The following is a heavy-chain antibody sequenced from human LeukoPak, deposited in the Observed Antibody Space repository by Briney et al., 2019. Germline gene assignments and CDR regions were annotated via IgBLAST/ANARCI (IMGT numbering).Heavy chain of an antibody. CDR3: ARAPVADY. V-gene: IGHV3-64*01. CDR2: ISSNGGST. CDR1: GFTFSSYA. D-gene: IGHD4-23*01. J-gene: IGHJ4*02. Sequence: PGGSLRLSCAASGFTFSSYAMHWVRQAPGKGLEYVSAISSNGGSTYYANSVKGRFTISRDNSKNTLYLQMGSLRAEDMAVYYCARAPVADYWGQGTLVTVSS.